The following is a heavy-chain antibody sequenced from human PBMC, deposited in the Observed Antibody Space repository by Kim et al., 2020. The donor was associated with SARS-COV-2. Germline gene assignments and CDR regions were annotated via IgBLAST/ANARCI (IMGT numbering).Heavy chain of an antibody. D-gene: IGHD3-22*01. CDR2: IIPIFGTA. CDR3: ARDDYYDSSGYPHYFDY. J-gene: IGHJ4*02. CDR1: GGTFSSYA. V-gene: IGHV1-69*13. Sequence: SVKVSCKASGGTFSSYAISWVRQAPGQGLEWMGGIIPIFGTANYAQKFQGRVTITADESTSTAYMELCSLRSEDTAVYYCARDDYYDSSGYPHYFDYWGQGTLVTVSS.